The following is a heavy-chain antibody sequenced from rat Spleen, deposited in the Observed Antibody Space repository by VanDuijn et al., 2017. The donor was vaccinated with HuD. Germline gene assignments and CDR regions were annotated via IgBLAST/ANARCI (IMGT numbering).Heavy chain of an antibody. V-gene: IGHV2S61*01. CDR2: IWGNGNT. J-gene: IGHJ3*01. CDR1: GFSLSNYG. D-gene: IGHD4-3*01. Sequence: QVQLKESGPGLVQPSQTLSLTCTVSGFSLSNYGVFWVRQPPGKGLEWMGLIWGNGNTNYNSALKPRLSTSRDTSKSQVFLKMNNLQTEDTATYYCATGGTYNSGYGIWFAYWGQGTLVTVSS. CDR3: ATGGTYNSGYGIWFAY.